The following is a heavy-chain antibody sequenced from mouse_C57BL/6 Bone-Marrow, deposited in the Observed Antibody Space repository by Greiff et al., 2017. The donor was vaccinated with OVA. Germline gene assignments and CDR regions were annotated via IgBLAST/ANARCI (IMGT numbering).Heavy chain of an antibody. CDR2: INPYNGGT. CDR3: SNYYDINSLDY. V-gene: IGHV1-19*01. Sequence: VQLQQSGPVLVKPGASVKMSCKASGYTFTDYYMNWVKQSHGKSLEWIGVINPYNGGTSYNQKFKGKATLTVDKSSSTASMELNSLTSEDSAVYYCSNYYDINSLDYWGQGTTLTVSS. CDR1: GYTFTDYY. D-gene: IGHD1-1*01. J-gene: IGHJ2*01.